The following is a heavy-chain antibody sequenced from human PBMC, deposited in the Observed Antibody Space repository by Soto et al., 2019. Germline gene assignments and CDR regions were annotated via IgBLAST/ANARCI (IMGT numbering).Heavy chain of an antibody. Sequence: SGTLSLTCPVSGDSISRGGYYWTWIRQNPGKGLEWIGYIYYSGSTYYNPSLKSRVTISVDTSKNQFSLKLSSVTAADTAVYYCASDNDYISGSYQPVDSFHIWGQVTMVT. V-gene: IGHV4-31*03. D-gene: IGHD3-16*02. CDR2: IYYSGST. J-gene: IGHJ3*02. CDR1: GDSISRGGYY. CDR3: ASDNDYISGSYQPVDSFHI.